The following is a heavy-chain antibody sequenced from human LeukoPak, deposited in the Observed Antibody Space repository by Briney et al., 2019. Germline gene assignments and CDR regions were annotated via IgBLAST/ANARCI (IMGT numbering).Heavy chain of an antibody. J-gene: IGHJ6*02. D-gene: IGHD2-2*02. CDR3: AKGTYCSSTSCYTPYYYGMDV. CDR2: ISGSGGST. CDR1: GFTFSSYA. Sequence: GGSLRLSCAASGFTFSSYAMSWVRQAPGKGLEWVSAISGSGGSTYYADSVKGRFTISRDNSKNTLYLQMNSLRAEDTAVYYCAKGTYCSSTSCYTPYYYGMDVWGQGTTVTVSS. V-gene: IGHV3-23*01.